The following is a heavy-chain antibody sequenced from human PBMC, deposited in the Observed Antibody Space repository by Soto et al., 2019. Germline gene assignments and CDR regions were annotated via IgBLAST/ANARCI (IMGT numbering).Heavy chain of an antibody. V-gene: IGHV1-69*06. Sequence: RASVKVSCKASGGTFSSYAISWVRQAPGQGLEWMGGIIPIFGTANYARKFQGRVTITADKSTSTAYMELSSLRSEDTAVCYCARGRGYCSSTSCYKGYYYYFGMDVCGQGTTVTVS. CDR1: GGTFSSYA. D-gene: IGHD2-2*02. J-gene: IGHJ6*02. CDR3: ARGRGYCSSTSCYKGYYYYFGMDV. CDR2: IIPIFGTA.